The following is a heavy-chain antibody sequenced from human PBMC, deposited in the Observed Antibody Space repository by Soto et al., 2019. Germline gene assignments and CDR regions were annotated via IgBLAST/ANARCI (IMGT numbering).Heavy chain of an antibody. D-gene: IGHD3-9*01. CDR2: ISYDGSNK. CDR3: ARDKPLDYDILTGYFWFDP. Sequence: PGGSLRLSCAASGFTFSSYAMHWVRQAPGKGLEWVAVISYDGSNKYYADSVKGRFTISRDNSKNTLYLQMNSLRAEDTAVYYCARDKPLDYDILTGYFWFDPWGQGTLVTVSS. J-gene: IGHJ5*02. CDR1: GFTFSSYA. V-gene: IGHV3-30-3*01.